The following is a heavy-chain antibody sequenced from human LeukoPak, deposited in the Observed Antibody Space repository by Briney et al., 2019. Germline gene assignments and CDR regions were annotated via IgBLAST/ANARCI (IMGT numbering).Heavy chain of an antibody. V-gene: IGHV4-4*02. CDR2: IYHSGST. CDR3: ARRDYYDSSGYLIDY. Sequence: SGTLSLTCAVSGGSIGSSNWWSWVRQPPGKGLEWIGEIYHSGSTNYNPSLKSRVTISVDKSKNQFSLKLSSVTAADTAVYYCARRDYYDSSGYLIDYWGQGTLVTVSS. J-gene: IGHJ4*02. CDR1: GGSIGSSNW. D-gene: IGHD3-22*01.